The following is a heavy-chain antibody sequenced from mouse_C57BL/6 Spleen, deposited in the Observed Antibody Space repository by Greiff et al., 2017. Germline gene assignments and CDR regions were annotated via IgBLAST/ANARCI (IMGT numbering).Heavy chain of an antibody. D-gene: IGHD1-1*02. Sequence: VQLKESGPELVKPGASVKMSCKASGYTFTDYNMHWVKQSHGKSLEWIGYINPNNGGTSYNQKFKGKATLTVNKSSSTAYMELRSLTSEDSAVYYCARGGGGYFDVWGTGTTVTVSS. CDR2: INPNNGGT. CDR3: ARGGGGYFDV. V-gene: IGHV1-22*01. J-gene: IGHJ1*03. CDR1: GYTFTDYN.